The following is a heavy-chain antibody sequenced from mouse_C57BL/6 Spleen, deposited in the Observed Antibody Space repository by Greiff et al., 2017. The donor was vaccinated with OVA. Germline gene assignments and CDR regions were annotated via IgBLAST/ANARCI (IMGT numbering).Heavy chain of an antibody. D-gene: IGHD2-1*01. V-gene: IGHV1-50*01. CDR3: ARKGLRYFDV. CDR1: GYTFTSYW. CDR2: IDPSDSYT. Sequence: QVQLQQPGAELVKPGASVKLSCKASGYTFTSYWMQWVKQRPGQGLEWIGEIDPSDSYTNYNQKFKGKATLTVDTSSSTAYMQLSSLSSEDSAVDYCARKGLRYFDVWGTGTTVTVSS. J-gene: IGHJ1*03.